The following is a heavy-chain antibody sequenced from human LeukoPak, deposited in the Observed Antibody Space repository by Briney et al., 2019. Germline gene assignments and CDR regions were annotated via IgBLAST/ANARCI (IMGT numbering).Heavy chain of an antibody. CDR1: GFNFSSYC. CDR2: ISYEGSIK. J-gene: IGHJ4*02. D-gene: IGHD3-22*01. CDR3: ALVGPADSYDGSGHLDY. V-gene: IGHV3-30*03. Sequence: GGSLRPSWAASGFNFSSYCIDWVRQAPGKGLEWAAVISYEGSIKYYVDSVKGRFTISRDNSKNTLSLQMNSLRAEDTAVYFCALVGPADSYDGSGHLDYWGQGTLVTVSS.